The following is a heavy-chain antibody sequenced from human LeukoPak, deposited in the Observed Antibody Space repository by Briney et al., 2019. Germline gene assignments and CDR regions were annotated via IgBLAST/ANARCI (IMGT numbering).Heavy chain of an antibody. CDR3: ARGLRYFSEISGRYYVTFDS. Sequence: ASVTVSFKASGYTFTIYDINWVRQATGQGLEWMGWMNPDSGDTASAQKFQDRVTMTRNTSISTAYMELSSLRSEDTAVYFCARGLRYFSEISGRYYVTFDSWGQGTLVTVSS. CDR1: GYTFTIYD. CDR2: MNPDSGDT. D-gene: IGHD3-22*01. V-gene: IGHV1-8*01. J-gene: IGHJ4*02.